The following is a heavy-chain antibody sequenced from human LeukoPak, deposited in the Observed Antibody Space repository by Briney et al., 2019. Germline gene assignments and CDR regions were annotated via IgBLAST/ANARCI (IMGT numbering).Heavy chain of an antibody. CDR1: GYTFTGYY. CDR2: TNPNSGGT. V-gene: IGHV1-2*02. D-gene: IGHD2-2*01. CDR3: ARGDIVVVPAAIEFDY. J-gene: IGHJ4*02. Sequence: ASVKVSCKASGYTFTGYYMHWVRQAPGQGLEWMGWTNPNSGGTNYAQKFQGRVTMTRDTSISTAYMELSRLRSDDTAVYYCARGDIVVVPAAIEFDYWGQGTLVTVSS.